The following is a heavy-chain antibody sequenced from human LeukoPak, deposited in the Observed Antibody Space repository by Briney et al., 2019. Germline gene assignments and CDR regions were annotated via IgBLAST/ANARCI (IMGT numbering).Heavy chain of an antibody. D-gene: IGHD6-19*01. CDR2: ISAYNGNT. CDR3: ARLRDSSGLGDY. Sequence: ASVRVSCKASGYTFTSYGISWVRQAPGQGLEWMGWISAYNGNTNYAQTLPGRVTMTTDTSTSTAYMELRSLRSDDTAVYYCARLRDSSGLGDYWGQGTLVTASS. J-gene: IGHJ4*02. V-gene: IGHV1-18*01. CDR1: GYTFTSYG.